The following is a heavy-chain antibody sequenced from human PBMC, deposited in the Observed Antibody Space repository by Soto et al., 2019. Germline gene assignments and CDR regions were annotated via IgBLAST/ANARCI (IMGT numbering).Heavy chain of an antibody. D-gene: IGHD3-22*01. CDR3: ARVNGYYYYGMDV. V-gene: IGHV4-59*08. CDR1: GGSMNTYY. CDR2: IYYSGST. J-gene: IGHJ6*02. Sequence: PSETLSLTCTVSGGSMNTYYWGWFRQPPGKGLEWVGYIYYSGSTTYSPSLKSRVTISLDTSKNQFSLILNSVTAADTAVYYCARVNGYYYYGMDVWGQGTTVT.